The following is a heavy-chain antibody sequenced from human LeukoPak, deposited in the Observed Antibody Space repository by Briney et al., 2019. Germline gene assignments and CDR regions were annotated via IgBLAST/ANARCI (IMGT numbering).Heavy chain of an antibody. D-gene: IGHD5-18*01. CDR2: ISYDGSNK. Sequence: GGSLRLSCAASGFTFSSYSMNWVRQAPGKGLEWVAVISYDGSNKYYADSVKGRFTISRDNSKNTLYLQMNSLRAEDTAVYYCARDEYSYGYFDYWGQGTLVTVSS. CDR3: ARDEYSYGYFDY. CDR1: GFTFSSYS. J-gene: IGHJ4*02. V-gene: IGHV3-30*03.